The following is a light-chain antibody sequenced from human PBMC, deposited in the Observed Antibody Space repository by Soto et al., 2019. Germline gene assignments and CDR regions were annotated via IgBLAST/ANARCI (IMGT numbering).Light chain of an antibody. V-gene: IGLV2-14*01. CDR2: EIF. CDR3: SSYTTDNTHV. CDR1: SNDVGAFEY. J-gene: IGLJ2*01. Sequence: QSALTQPASVSASPGQSISISCSGTSNDVGAFEYVSWYQQHPGNAPKLMIFEIFNRPSGISNRFSGSKSGNTASLTISGLQAEDEAYYYCSSYTTDNTHVFGGGTKLTVL.